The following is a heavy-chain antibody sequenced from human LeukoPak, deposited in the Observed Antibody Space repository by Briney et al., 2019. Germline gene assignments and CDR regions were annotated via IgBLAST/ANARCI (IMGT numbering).Heavy chain of an antibody. CDR1: GFTFSSYA. D-gene: IGHD3-22*01. V-gene: IGHV3-30*04. CDR3: ARPKYYYDSSGYYD. Sequence: GGSLRLSCSASGFTFSSYAMHWVRQAPGKGLEWVAVISYDGSNKYYADSVKGRFTISRDNSKNTLYLQMNSLRAEDTAVYYCARPKYYYDSSGYYDWGQGTLVTVSS. J-gene: IGHJ4*02. CDR2: ISYDGSNK.